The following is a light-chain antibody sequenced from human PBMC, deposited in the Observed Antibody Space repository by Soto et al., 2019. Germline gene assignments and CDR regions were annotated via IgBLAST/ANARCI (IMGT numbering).Light chain of an antibody. V-gene: IGLV2-23*01. Sequence: QSVLTQPASVSGSPGQSITISCTVTSSDVGSYDLVSWYQHHPGKAPKLLIYEGTKWPSGVSDRFSGSKSGNTASLTISGLQAEDEADYYCCSYVGSSTWVFGGGTKLTVL. CDR3: CSYVGSSTWV. J-gene: IGLJ3*02. CDR1: SSDVGSYDL. CDR2: EGT.